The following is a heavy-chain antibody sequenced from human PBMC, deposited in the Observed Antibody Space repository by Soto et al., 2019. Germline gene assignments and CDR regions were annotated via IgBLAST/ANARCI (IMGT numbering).Heavy chain of an antibody. Sequence: QVQLVQSGAEVKKPGASVKVSCKASGYTFTSYGISWVRQAPGQGLEWMGWISAYNGNTNYAQKLQGRVTMTTDTSTSTACMELRSLRSDDTAVYYCARLYSYGPRGCYFDYWGKGTLVIVAS. CDR3: ARLYSYGPRGCYFDY. D-gene: IGHD5-18*01. V-gene: IGHV1-18*04. CDR2: ISAYNGNT. CDR1: GYTFTSYG. J-gene: IGHJ4*02.